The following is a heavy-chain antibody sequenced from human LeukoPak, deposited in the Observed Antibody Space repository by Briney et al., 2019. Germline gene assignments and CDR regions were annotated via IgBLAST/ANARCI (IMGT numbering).Heavy chain of an antibody. V-gene: IGHV4-34*01. J-gene: IGHJ4*02. D-gene: IGHD6-19*01. CDR2: INHSGST. CDR1: ARSFPGYY. Sequence: SQTLSLTRPLYARSFPGYYWSCIRQPPGNGLEWIGEINHSGSTNYNTSLKSRVTISVDTSKNQFSLKLSSVTAADTAVYYCARGPAVAGYDYWGQGTLVTVSS. CDR3: ARGPAVAGYDY.